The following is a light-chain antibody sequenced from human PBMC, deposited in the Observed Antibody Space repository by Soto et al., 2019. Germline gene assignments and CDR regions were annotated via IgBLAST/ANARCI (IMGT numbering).Light chain of an antibody. J-gene: IGKJ5*01. V-gene: IGKV3-15*01. CDR1: QSVSSN. Sequence: IVMTPSAATLSVSPRDSATLSCRASQSVSSNLAWYQQKPGQAPRLLIYGASTRATGIPARFSGSGSGTEFTLTISSLQSEDFAVYFCQTVYKWPLFGQGTRLEI. CDR3: QTVYKWPL. CDR2: GAS.